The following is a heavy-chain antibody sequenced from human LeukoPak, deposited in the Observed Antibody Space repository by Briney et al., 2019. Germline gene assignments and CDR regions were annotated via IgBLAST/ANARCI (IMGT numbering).Heavy chain of an antibody. Sequence: PSETLSLTCTVSGGSISSSNYYWGWIRQPPGKGLEWIGSIYYSGSTYYNPSLKSRVTISVDTSKNQFSLKLGSVTAADTAMYYCARAPGIAVAGFFDYWGQGTLVTVSS. CDR3: ARAPGIAVAGFFDY. V-gene: IGHV4-39*07. CDR1: GGSISSSNYY. J-gene: IGHJ4*02. CDR2: IYYSGST. D-gene: IGHD6-19*01.